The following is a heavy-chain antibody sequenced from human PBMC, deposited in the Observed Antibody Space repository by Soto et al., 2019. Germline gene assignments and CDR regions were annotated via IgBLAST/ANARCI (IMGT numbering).Heavy chain of an antibody. CDR2: ISSSSSTI. J-gene: IGHJ4*02. D-gene: IGHD3-3*01. CDR3: ARALSGYPPLATDY. V-gene: IGHV3-48*02. CDR1: GFTFSSYS. Sequence: LRLSCAPSGFTFSSYSMNWVRQAPGEGLEWVSYISSSSSTIYYADSVKGRFTISRDNAKNSLYLQMNSLRDEDTAVYYCARALSGYPPLATDYWGQGTLVTVSS.